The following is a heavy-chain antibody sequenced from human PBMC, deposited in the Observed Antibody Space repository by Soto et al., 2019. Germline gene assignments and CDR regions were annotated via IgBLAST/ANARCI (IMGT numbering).Heavy chain of an antibody. D-gene: IGHD5-12*01. CDR3: GRGLPTTGFDY. J-gene: IGHJ4*02. Sequence: PGGSLRLSCAASGFTVSSNYMSWVRQSPGKGLEWVGRSRNKARSYTTDYAASVKGRFTISRDDSKSSVYLQMNSLKTEDTAVYYCGRGLPTTGFDYWGQGILVTVSS. CDR2: SRNKARSYTT. CDR1: GFTVSSNY. V-gene: IGHV3-72*01.